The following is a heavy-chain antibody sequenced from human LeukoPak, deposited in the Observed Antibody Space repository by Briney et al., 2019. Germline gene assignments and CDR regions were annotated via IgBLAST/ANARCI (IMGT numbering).Heavy chain of an antibody. CDR2: ISGSGVTT. CDR1: GFTFSSYA. CDR3: ARDYGDYTKGWNLRDF. J-gene: IGHJ4*02. D-gene: IGHD4-17*01. Sequence: GGSLRLSCAASGFTFSSYAMSWVRQPPGKGLEWVSSISGSGVTTYYADSVKGRFTISRDNSKNMMNLQMNSLRAEDTAVYYCARDYGDYTKGWNLRDFWGQGTLVTVSS. V-gene: IGHV3-23*01.